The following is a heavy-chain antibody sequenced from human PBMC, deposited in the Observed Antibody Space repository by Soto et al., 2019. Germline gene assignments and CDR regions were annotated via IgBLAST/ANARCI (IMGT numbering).Heavy chain of an antibody. V-gene: IGHV3-11*01. CDR3: ARSFCLCYNAALEFYF. D-gene: IGHD3-3*01. J-gene: IGHJ1*01. CDR1: GFTLSDYY. CDR2: ISGAGS. Sequence: GGSLRLSCAASGFTLSDYYMSWMRQAPGKGLEWIAYISGAGSNYADSVQGRFTISRDNTKNSLYLQMNSLRAEDTAVYYCARSFCLCYNAALEFYFWG.